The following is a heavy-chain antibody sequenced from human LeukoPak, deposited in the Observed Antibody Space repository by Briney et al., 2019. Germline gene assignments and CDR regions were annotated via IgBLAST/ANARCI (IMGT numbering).Heavy chain of an antibody. V-gene: IGHV3-30*18. D-gene: IGHD5-18*01. Sequence: GSLRLSCAASGFTFSSYGMHWVRQAPGKGLEWVAVISYDGSNKYYADSVKGRFTISRDNSKNTLYLQMNSLRAEDTAVYYCAKERGYSYGLEIDYWGQGTLVTVSS. CDR2: ISYDGSNK. J-gene: IGHJ4*02. CDR3: AKERGYSYGLEIDY. CDR1: GFTFSSYG.